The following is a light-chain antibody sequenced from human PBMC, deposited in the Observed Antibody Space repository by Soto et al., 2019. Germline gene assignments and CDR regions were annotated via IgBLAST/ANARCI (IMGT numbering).Light chain of an antibody. CDR1: QDIRNF. CDR2: AAS. V-gene: IGKV1-6*01. CDR3: LQDSEYPYT. J-gene: IGKJ2*01. Sequence: AIQMTQSPSSLSASVGDRVTITCRASQDIRNFLGWYQQKPGKAPNLLIYAASNLRSGVPSRFSGTGSGTDFTLTFSSLQPEDFASYYCLQDSEYPYTFGQGTKVEIK.